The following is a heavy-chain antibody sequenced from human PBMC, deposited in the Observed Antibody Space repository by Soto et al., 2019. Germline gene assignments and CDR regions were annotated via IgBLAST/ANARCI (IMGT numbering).Heavy chain of an antibody. Sequence: GGSLRLSCAASGFTFSSYGMHWVRQAPGKGLEWVAVIWYDGSNKYYADSVKGRFTISRDNSKNTLYLQMNSLRAEDTAVYYCARGLRYCSGGRCTNWFGPWGQGTLVTVSS. D-gene: IGHD2-15*01. CDR2: IWYDGSNK. V-gene: IGHV3-33*01. CDR3: ARGLRYCSGGRCTNWFGP. CDR1: GFTFSSYG. J-gene: IGHJ5*02.